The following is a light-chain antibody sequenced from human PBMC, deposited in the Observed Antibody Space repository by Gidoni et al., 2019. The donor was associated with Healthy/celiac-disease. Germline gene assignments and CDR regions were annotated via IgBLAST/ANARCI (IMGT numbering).Light chain of an antibody. J-gene: IGLJ3*02. CDR1: SSNIGRNT. Sequence: QSVLTQPPSASRTPGQRVTISCSGSSSNIGRNTVNWYQQLPGTAPKLLIYSNNQRPSGVPDRFSGSKSGTSASLAISGLQSEDEADYYCAAWDDSLNAEVFGGGTKLTVL. CDR2: SNN. V-gene: IGLV1-44*01. CDR3: AAWDDSLNAEV.